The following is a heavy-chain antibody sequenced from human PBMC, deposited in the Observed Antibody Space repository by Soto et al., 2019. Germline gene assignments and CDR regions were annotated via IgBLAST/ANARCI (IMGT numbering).Heavy chain of an antibody. CDR1: GFTFSNFG. Sequence: QVQVVESGGGVVQPGRSLRLSCVACGFTFSNFGMHWVRQAPGKGLEWVAVIWHDGKKKYYADSAEGRFTVSRDNSKNTLFLQMNSLTAEDTAVYYCARDPGQDEAMDYWGQGTLVTVSS. V-gene: IGHV3-33*02. CDR3: ARDPGQDEAMDY. J-gene: IGHJ4*02. CDR2: IWHDGKKK.